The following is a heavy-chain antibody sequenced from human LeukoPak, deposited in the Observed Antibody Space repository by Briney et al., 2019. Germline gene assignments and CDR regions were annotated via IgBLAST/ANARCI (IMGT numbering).Heavy chain of an antibody. CDR3: ARGAGYSREVNYYHYMDV. Sequence: SETLSLTCTVSGGSISTNYWSWIRQPAGKGLEWIGRIFASGSANYNPSLKSRVTMSVDASKNQFSLKLTSVTAADTAVYYCARGAGYSREVNYYHYMDVWGKGTTVTVSS. CDR2: IFASGSA. V-gene: IGHV4-4*07. J-gene: IGHJ6*03. D-gene: IGHD5-12*01. CDR1: GGSISTNY.